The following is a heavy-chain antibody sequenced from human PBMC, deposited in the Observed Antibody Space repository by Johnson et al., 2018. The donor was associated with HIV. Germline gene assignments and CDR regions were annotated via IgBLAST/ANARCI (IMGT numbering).Heavy chain of an antibody. V-gene: IGHV3-30-3*01. D-gene: IGHD6-13*01. CDR1: GFTFSDHA. J-gene: IGHJ3*02. CDR2: ISYDGTNE. CDR3: ARMVDSSSWTPDAFDI. Sequence: QVQLVESGGGLVQPGGSLRLSCAGSGFTFSDHAMGWVRQAPGKGLEWVAVISYDGTNEYYADSVKGRFTISRDNSKNTLYLQMNSLRAEDTAVYYCARMVDSSSWTPDAFDIWGQGTMVTVSS.